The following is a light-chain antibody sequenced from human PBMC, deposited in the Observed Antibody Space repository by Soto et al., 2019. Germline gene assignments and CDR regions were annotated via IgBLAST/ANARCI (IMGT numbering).Light chain of an antibody. V-gene: IGKV3-15*01. CDR2: GPS. J-gene: IGKJ1*01. Sequence: EIVMTQSPATLSVPPGERATLSGRASQSVSSSLAWYQKKPGQAPRLLIYGPSTRAPGIPARFSGSGSGTEFTLTISSLQSEEFAVYYCQQYSNWWTFGQGTRVEIK. CDR3: QQYSNWWT. CDR1: QSVSSS.